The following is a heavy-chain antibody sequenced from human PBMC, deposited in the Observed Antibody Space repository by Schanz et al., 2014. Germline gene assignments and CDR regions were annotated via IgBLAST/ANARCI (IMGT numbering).Heavy chain of an antibody. CDR2: IIPILGIA. CDR1: GGTFSSYT. V-gene: IGHV1-69*02. J-gene: IGHJ6*02. Sequence: QLQLVQSGAEVKKPGSSVKVSCKLSGGTFSSYTISWVRQAPGQGLEWMGRIIPILGIANYAQKFQGRVTNTADKSTSTAYMDLSSLRPEDTAVYYCARAKRFGDMDVWGQGTTVTVSS. D-gene: IGHD3-10*01. CDR3: ARAKRFGDMDV.